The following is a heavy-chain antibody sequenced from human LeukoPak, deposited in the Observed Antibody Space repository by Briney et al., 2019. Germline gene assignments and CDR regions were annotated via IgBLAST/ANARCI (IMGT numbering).Heavy chain of an antibody. Sequence: PSETLSLTCTVSGGSISSSSYYWGWIRQPPGKGLEWIGSIYYSGSTYYNPSLKSRVTISADTSKNQFSLKLSSVTAADTAVYYCARVTYYYDSSGPYYFDYWGQGTLVTVSS. CDR2: IYYSGST. V-gene: IGHV4-39*01. D-gene: IGHD3-22*01. CDR1: GGSISSSSYY. CDR3: ARVTYYYDSSGPYYFDY. J-gene: IGHJ4*02.